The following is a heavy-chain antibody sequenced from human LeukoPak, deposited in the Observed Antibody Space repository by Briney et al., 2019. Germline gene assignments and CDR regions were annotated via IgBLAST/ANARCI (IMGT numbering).Heavy chain of an antibody. Sequence: ASVKVSCKASGGTFSSYAISWVRQAPGQGLERMGRIIPIFGTANYAQKFQGRVTITTDESTSTAYMELSSLRSEDTAVYYCASDSYGALDYWGQGTLVTVSS. CDR1: GGTFSSYA. CDR3: ASDSYGALDY. V-gene: IGHV1-69*05. J-gene: IGHJ4*02. D-gene: IGHD4-17*01. CDR2: IIPIFGTA.